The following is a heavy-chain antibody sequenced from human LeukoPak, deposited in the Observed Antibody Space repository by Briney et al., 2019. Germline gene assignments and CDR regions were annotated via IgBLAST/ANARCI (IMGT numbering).Heavy chain of an antibody. V-gene: IGHV3-21*04. Sequence: GGSLRLSCAASGFTFSSYSMNWVRQAPGKGLEWVSSISSSSSYIYYADSVKGRFTISRDNAKNSLYLQMNSLRAEDTAVYYCARETTVTFSFDYWGQGTLVTVSS. CDR3: ARETTVTFSFDY. J-gene: IGHJ4*02. CDR1: GFTFSSYS. D-gene: IGHD4-17*01. CDR2: ISSSSSYI.